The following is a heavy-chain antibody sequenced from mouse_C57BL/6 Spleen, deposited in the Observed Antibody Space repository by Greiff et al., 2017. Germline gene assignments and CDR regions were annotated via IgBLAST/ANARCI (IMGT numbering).Heavy chain of an antibody. CDR3: ARRGVYYDYDEGFAY. CDR2: INPSTGGT. J-gene: IGHJ3*01. D-gene: IGHD2-4*01. Sequence: VQLQQSGPELVKPGASVKISCKASGYSFTGYYMHWVKQSAEKSLEWIGEINPSTGGTSYNQKFKGKATLTVDKSSSTAYMQLKSLTSEDSAVYYDARRGVYYDYDEGFAYWGQGTLVTVSA. CDR1: GYSFTGYY. V-gene: IGHV1-43*01.